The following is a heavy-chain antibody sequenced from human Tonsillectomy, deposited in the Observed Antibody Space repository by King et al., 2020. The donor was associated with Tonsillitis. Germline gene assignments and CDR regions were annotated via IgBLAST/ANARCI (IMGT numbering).Heavy chain of an antibody. CDR3: ARFWGSTGWLFPFDY. CDR1: GFTFDDYG. D-gene: IGHD6-19*01. V-gene: IGHV3-20*04. CDR2: INWNGGST. J-gene: IGHJ4*02. Sequence: EVQLVESGGGVVRPGGSLRLSCTASGFTFDDYGMSWVRQAPGEGLEWVSGINWNGGSTGYADSVKGRFTISRANAKNSLYLQMNSLRAEDTALYYCARFWGSTGWLFPFDYWGQGTLVTVSA.